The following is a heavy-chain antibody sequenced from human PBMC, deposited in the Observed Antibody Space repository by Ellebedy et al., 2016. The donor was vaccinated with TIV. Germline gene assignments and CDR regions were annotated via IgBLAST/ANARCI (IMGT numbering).Heavy chain of an antibody. Sequence: SVKVSCXASGGTFSSYAISWVRQAPGQGLEWMGGIIPIFGTANYAQKFQGRVTITADESTSTAYMELSSLRSEDTAVYYCARDSMYYYDSSGYSDLDYWGQGTLVTVSS. J-gene: IGHJ4*02. CDR3: ARDSMYYYDSSGYSDLDY. CDR2: IIPIFGTA. V-gene: IGHV1-69*13. D-gene: IGHD3-22*01. CDR1: GGTFSSYA.